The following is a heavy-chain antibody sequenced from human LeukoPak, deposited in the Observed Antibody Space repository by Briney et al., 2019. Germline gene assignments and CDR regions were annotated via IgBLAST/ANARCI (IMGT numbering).Heavy chain of an antibody. D-gene: IGHD6-19*01. J-gene: IGHJ4*02. CDR1: GFSFSSYW. CDR3: ARIPRGSGWSFLDF. V-gene: IGHV3-7*01. CDR2: IQSDGSVQ. Sequence: PGGSLRLSCAASGFSFSSYWMSWVRQAPGKGLEWVANIQSDGSVQQYVDSVKGRLTISRDNAKNSLYLQMYSLRAEDTAVYYCARIPRGSGWSFLDFWGQGTLVTVTS.